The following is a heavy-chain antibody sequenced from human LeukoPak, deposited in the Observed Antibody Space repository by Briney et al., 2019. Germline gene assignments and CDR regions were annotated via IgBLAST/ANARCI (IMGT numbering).Heavy chain of an antibody. CDR2: IYYSGST. CDR1: GGSISSGDYY. CDR3: ASLGVYDFWSGFGWFDP. J-gene: IGHJ5*02. V-gene: IGHV4-30-4*01. D-gene: IGHD3/OR15-3a*01. Sequence: SQTLSLTCTVSGGSISSGDYYWSWIRQPPGKGLEWIVYIYYSGSTYSNPSLKSRVTISVDTSKIQFSLKLSSVTAADTAVYYCASLGVYDFWSGFGWFDPWGQGTLVTVSS.